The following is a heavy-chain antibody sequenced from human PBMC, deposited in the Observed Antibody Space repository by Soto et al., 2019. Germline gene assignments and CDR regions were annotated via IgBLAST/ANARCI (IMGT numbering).Heavy chain of an antibody. J-gene: IGHJ4*02. CDR3: ARHVGKTGILDY. V-gene: IGHV3-11*06. CDR1: GFTFSDYY. CDR2: ISSSSSYT. D-gene: IGHD1-1*01. Sequence: GGSLRLSCAASGFTFSDYYMSWIRQAPGKGLEWVSYISSSSSYTNYADSVKGRFTISRDNAKNSLYLQMNSLRAEDTAVYYCARHVGKTGILDYWGQGTLVTVSS.